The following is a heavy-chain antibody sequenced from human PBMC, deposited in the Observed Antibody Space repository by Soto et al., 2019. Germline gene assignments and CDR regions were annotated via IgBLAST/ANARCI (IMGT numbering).Heavy chain of an antibody. CDR3: AKTTSVAGGMDV. CDR2: IIPIVGTA. V-gene: IGHV1-69*01. J-gene: IGHJ6*02. Sequence: QVQMVQSGAEVKKPGSSVKVSCKASGGTFSSYAISWVRQAPGQGREWMGGIIPIVGTANYAQKFQGRVTITADESTTTADMELSSLRSEDTAVHYCAKTTSVAGGMDVLGQGTTVTVSS. D-gene: IGHD4-4*01. CDR1: GGTFSSYA.